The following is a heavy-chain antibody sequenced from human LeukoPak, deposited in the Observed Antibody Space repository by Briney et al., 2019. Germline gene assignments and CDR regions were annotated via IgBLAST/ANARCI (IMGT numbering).Heavy chain of an antibody. CDR1: GGSISSSSYS. Sequence: SETLSLTCTVSGGSISSSSYSWGWIRQPPGKGLEWIGSIYYSGSTYYNPSLKSRVTISVDTSKNQFSLKLSSVTAADTAVYYCANLGYYDRSLDYWGQGTLVTVSS. CDR2: IYYSGST. V-gene: IGHV4-39*01. D-gene: IGHD3-22*01. CDR3: ANLGYYDRSLDY. J-gene: IGHJ4*02.